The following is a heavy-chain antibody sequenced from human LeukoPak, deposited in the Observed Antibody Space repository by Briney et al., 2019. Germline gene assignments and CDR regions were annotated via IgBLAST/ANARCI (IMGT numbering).Heavy chain of an antibody. CDR3: ARPPGGYGSIF. Sequence: ASVKVSCKASGYTFTSYGINWVRQATGQGPEWMGWMNPNSGNTGYAQKFQGRVTMTRNTSISTAYMELSSLGFEDTAVYYCARPPGGYGSIFWGQGTLVTVSS. V-gene: IGHV1-8*02. J-gene: IGHJ4*02. D-gene: IGHD3-10*01. CDR1: GYTFTSYG. CDR2: MNPNSGNT.